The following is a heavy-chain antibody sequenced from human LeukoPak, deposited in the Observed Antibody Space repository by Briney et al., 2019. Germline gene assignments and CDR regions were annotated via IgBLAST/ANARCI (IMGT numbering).Heavy chain of an antibody. D-gene: IGHD6-13*01. Sequence: SQTLSLTCTVSGGSMRSGIYYWNWFRQNPEKGLEWIGYMSNSGVTNYNPSLRSRVTVSVDTSESQFSLRLSSVTAADTAVYYCARGRSSSATKRPHYFDYWGQGTLVTVSS. CDR2: MSNSGVT. J-gene: IGHJ4*02. V-gene: IGHV4-31*03. CDR3: ARGRSSSATKRPHYFDY. CDR1: GGSMRSGIYY.